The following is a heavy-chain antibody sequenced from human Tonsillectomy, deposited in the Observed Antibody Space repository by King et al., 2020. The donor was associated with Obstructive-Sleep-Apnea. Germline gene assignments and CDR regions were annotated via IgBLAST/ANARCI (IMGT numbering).Heavy chain of an antibody. Sequence: VQLQESGPGLVKPSETLSLTCTVSGGSISSYYWSWIRQPPGKGLEWIGYIYYSGSTNYNPSLKSRVTISVDTSKNQFSLKLSSVTAADTAVYYCAGDSSGTAMVTGWFDPWGQGPLVTVSS. J-gene: IGHJ5*02. CDR3: AGDSSGTAMVTGWFDP. CDR1: GGSISSYY. D-gene: IGHD5-18*01. CDR2: IYYSGST. V-gene: IGHV4-59*01.